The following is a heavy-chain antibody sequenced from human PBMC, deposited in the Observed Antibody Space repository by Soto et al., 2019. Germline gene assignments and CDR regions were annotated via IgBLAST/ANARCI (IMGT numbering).Heavy chain of an antibody. CDR1: GFTFSSYA. J-gene: IGHJ4*02. CDR3: AKGPGIYSDFDC. D-gene: IGHD1-26*01. Sequence: EVQLLESGGGLVQPGGSLRLSCAASGFTFSSYAMSWIRQAPGKGLEWVSAISGSDGSTFYADSVKGRFTISRDDSKNTLYLQMNSLRAEDTAVYHCAKGPGIYSDFDCWGQGTLVTVSS. CDR2: ISGSDGST. V-gene: IGHV3-23*01.